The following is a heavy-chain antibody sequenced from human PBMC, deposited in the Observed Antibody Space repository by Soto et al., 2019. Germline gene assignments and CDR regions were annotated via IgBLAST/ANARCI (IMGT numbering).Heavy chain of an antibody. J-gene: IGHJ5*02. CDR2: ISSSSSYI. CDR1: GFTFSSYS. D-gene: IGHD2-2*02. Sequence: PGGSLRLSCAASGFTFSSYSMNWVRQAPGKGLEWVSSISSSSSYIYYADSVKGRFTISRDNAKNSVILQMNSLRVEDTAVYYCVRSWGVYCSSTRCYSPWLDPWGQGTLVTVSS. CDR3: VRSWGVYCSSTRCYSPWLDP. V-gene: IGHV3-21*06.